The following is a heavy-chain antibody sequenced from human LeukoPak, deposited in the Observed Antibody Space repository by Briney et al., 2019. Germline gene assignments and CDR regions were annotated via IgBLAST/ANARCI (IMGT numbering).Heavy chain of an antibody. CDR3: AKDRGGYYDFWSGYYFHYYYGMDV. J-gene: IGHJ6*02. Sequence: PGGSLRLSCAASGFTFSSYAMSWVRQAPGKGLEWVSATSGSGGSTYYADSVKGRFTISRDNSKNTLYLQMNSLRAEDTAVYYCAKDRGGYYDFWSGYYFHYYYGMDVWGQGTTVTVSS. V-gene: IGHV3-23*01. CDR2: TSGSGGST. CDR1: GFTFSSYA. D-gene: IGHD3-3*01.